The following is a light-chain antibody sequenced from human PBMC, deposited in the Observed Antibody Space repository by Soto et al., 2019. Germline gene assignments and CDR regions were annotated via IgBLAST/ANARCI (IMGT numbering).Light chain of an antibody. CDR1: QSVSFNY. J-gene: IGKJ5*01. V-gene: IGKV3D-20*02. Sequence: EIVLTQSPGTLSLSPGERATLSCRASQSVSFNYLAWYQQKPGQAPKVLIYRASSRATGIPDRFSGSGSGTDFILTISNIEAEDVAIYYCQQRKKWPPITFGQGTRLE. CDR3: QQRKKWPPIT. CDR2: RAS.